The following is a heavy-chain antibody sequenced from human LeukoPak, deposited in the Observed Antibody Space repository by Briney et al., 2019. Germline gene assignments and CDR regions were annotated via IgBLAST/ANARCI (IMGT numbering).Heavy chain of an antibody. CDR3: VMDIDV. J-gene: IGHJ6*02. V-gene: IGHV3-7*04. CDR2: IKEDGSAK. CDR1: VLIFRAYR. Sequence: GGSLSLSCALSVLIFRAYRITSVRQAPGKGLEWVANIKEDGSAKYYVDSVKGRFTISRDNAKNSLYLQMNSLKAEATADYYCVMDIDVWGQGTTVTVSS.